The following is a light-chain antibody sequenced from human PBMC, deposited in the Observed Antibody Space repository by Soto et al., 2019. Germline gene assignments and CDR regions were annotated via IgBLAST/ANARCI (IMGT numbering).Light chain of an antibody. Sequence: EIVLTQSPATLSLSQGERAILPCRASQSVSSYLNWYQQKPGQAPRLLIYDASNRATGIPARFSGSGSGTDFTLTISSLEPEDFAVYYCQHRINWPLTFGGGTKLEIK. CDR3: QHRINWPLT. CDR2: DAS. V-gene: IGKV3-11*01. CDR1: QSVSSY. J-gene: IGKJ4*01.